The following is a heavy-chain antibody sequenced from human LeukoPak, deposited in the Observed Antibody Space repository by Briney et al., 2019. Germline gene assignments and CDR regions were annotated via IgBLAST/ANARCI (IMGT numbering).Heavy chain of an antibody. D-gene: IGHD2-15*01. Sequence: ASVKVSCKASGYTFTSYDINWVRQATGQGLEWMGWMNPNSGNTGYAQKVQGRVTMTRNTSISTAYMELSSLRSEDTAVYYCARGVGGRRYCSGGSCSPTIYYFDYWGQGTLVTLSS. CDR1: GYTFTSYD. CDR2: MNPNSGNT. CDR3: ARGVGGRRYCSGGSCSPTIYYFDY. V-gene: IGHV1-8*01. J-gene: IGHJ4*02.